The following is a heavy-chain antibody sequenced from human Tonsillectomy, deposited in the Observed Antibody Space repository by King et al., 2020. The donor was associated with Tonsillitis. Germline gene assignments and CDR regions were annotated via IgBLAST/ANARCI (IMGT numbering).Heavy chain of an antibody. CDR3: ARESCYSRTWQYWEDAFDI. D-gene: IGHD6-13*01. J-gene: IGHJ3*02. V-gene: IGHV4-59*01. CDR1: GASINDYY. CDR2: IYYSGST. Sequence: LQLQESGPGLVKPSETLSLTCNISGASINDYYWSWIRQPPGKGLEWIGYIYYSGSTNYNPSLKSRVTISLDTSKNQFSLKLSSVTAADTAVYYCARESCYSRTWQYWEDAFDIWGQGTMVTVSS.